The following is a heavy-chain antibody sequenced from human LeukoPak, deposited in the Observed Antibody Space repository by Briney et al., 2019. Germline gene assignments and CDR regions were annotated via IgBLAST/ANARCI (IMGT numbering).Heavy chain of an antibody. D-gene: IGHD1-14*01. CDR3: ARSGRTEALQGSGPYYFDY. V-gene: IGHV4-30-2*01. CDR1: GGSISSGGYY. Sequence: PSETLSLTCTVSGGSISSGGYYWSWIRQPPGKGLEWIGYIYHSGSTYYNPSLKSRVTISVDRSKNQFSLKLSSVTAADTAVYYCARSGRTEALQGSGPYYFDYWGQGTLVTVSS. CDR2: IYHSGST. J-gene: IGHJ4*02.